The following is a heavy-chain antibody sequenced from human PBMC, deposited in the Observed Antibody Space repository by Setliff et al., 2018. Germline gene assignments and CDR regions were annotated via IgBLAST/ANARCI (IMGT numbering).Heavy chain of an antibody. CDR3: ARVDFTMLQGVLGQ. V-gene: IGHV4-59*01. J-gene: IGHJ1*01. D-gene: IGHD3-10*01. CDR2: VYSGGSP. Sequence: SETLSLTCKVSGDSMIGYYWSWIRQPPGKGLDWIGYVYSGGSPNYSPSFKSRVTMSIDTSKNQFSLKLKSVTAADTAVYYCARVDFTMLQGVLGQWGQGTLVTVSS. CDR1: GDSMIGYY.